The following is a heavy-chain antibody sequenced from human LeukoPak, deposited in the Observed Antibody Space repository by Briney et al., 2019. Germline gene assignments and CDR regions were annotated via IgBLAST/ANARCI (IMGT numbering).Heavy chain of an antibody. V-gene: IGHV1-69*01. CDR1: GGTFSSYA. CDR2: IIPISGTA. J-gene: IGHJ4*02. Sequence: ASVKVSCKASGGTFSSYAISWVRQAPGQGLEWMGGIIPISGTANYAQKFQGRVTITADESTSTAYMELSSLRSEDTAVYYCARDLSGGATGTFDYWGQGTLVTVSS. CDR3: ARDLSGGATGTFDY. D-gene: IGHD1-26*01.